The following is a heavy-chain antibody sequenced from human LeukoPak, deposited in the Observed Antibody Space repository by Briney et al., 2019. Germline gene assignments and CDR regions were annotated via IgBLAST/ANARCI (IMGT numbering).Heavy chain of an antibody. D-gene: IGHD6-13*01. J-gene: IGHJ6*03. CDR2: IYYSGST. CDR1: GGSISSSSYY. CDR3: AKGVSGTWWVFQLNYYYMDA. Sequence: SETLSLTCTVSGGSISSSSYYWGWIRQPPGKGLEWIGSIYYSGSTYYNPSLKSRVTISVDTSKNQFSLKLSSVTAADTAVYYCAKGVSGTWWVFQLNYYYMDAWGKGTTVTVSS. V-gene: IGHV4-39*07.